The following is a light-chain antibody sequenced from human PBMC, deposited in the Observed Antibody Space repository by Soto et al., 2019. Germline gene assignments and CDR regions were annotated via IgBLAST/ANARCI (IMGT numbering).Light chain of an antibody. CDR3: QQYGDSPLT. J-gene: IGKJ4*01. CDR1: QSVTNNY. V-gene: IGKV3-20*01. CDR2: GAS. Sequence: EIVLTQSPGTLSLSPGERATLSCRASQSVTNNYLAWYQQKPGQAPRLLLYGASSRASGIPDRISGSGSGTDFTLTISRLEPEDFALYFCQQYGDSPLTFGGGTKVEIK.